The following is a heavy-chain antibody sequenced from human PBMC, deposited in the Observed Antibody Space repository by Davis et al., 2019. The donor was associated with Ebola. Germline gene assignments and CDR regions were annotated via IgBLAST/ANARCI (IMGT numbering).Heavy chain of an antibody. CDR3: AREGRFLEYRWFDP. J-gene: IGHJ5*02. CDR2: IRYDGSNK. D-gene: IGHD3-3*01. Sequence: GESLKISCAASGFTFNTYGMHWVRQAPGKGLEWVAFIRYDGSNKYYEDSVKGRFTISRDDSKNSLYLQMNSLRAEDTAVYYCAREGRFLEYRWFDPWGQGTLVTVSS. V-gene: IGHV3-30*02. CDR1: GFTFNTYG.